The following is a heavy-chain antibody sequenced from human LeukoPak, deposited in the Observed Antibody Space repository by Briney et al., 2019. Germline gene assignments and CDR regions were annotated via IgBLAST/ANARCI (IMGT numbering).Heavy chain of an antibody. CDR2: ISGSGETT. J-gene: IGHJ4*02. CDR1: GFTFSSYA. V-gene: IGHV3-23*01. Sequence: GGYLRLSCAASGFTFSSYAVSWVRQAPGRGLECISSISGSGETTYYADSVKGRFTSSRDNSKKTVYLQLSGLRAEGTAVYYCAKAMSSTTWGIFDYWGQGTLVTVSS. CDR3: AKAMSSTTWGIFDY. D-gene: IGHD2-2*01.